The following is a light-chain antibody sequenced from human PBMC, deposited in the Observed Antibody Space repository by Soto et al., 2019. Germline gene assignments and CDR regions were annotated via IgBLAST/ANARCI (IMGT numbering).Light chain of an antibody. V-gene: IGLV3-1*01. CDR2: QDD. Sequence: SSELTQPPSVSVSPGQTAIITCSGDKLGDKYACWYQQKPGQSPLLVIYQDDKRPSGIPERFSGSNSGNTATLTISGTQAMDEADYHCQAWDSSTVVFGGGTKVTVL. J-gene: IGLJ2*01. CDR3: QAWDSSTVV. CDR1: KLGDKY.